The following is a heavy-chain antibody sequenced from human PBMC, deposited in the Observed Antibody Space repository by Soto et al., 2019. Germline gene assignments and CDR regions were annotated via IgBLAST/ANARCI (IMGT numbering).Heavy chain of an antibody. V-gene: IGHV3-23*01. Sequence: GGSLRLSCAASGFTFSSYWMHWVRQAPGKGLVWVSGISDSGGSTYYADSVKGRFTISRDNAKNTLYLQMKSLRVEDTALYYCAKDGGWSLAVAGLFDYWGPGTQVTVSS. CDR3: AKDGGWSLAVAGLFDY. CDR2: ISDSGGST. J-gene: IGHJ4*02. CDR1: GFTFSSYW. D-gene: IGHD6-19*01.